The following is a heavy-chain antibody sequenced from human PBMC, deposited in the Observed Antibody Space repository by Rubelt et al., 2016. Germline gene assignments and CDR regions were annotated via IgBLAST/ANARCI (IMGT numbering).Heavy chain of an antibody. Sequence: EVQLVQSGTEVKKPGESLKISCKGSGSRFINQWIGWVRQMPGKGLEWMGIIYPGDSDTRYNPSFQGQVTISADKSISTAYLQWGSLNAADTAMYYGASAVTGGDYQFDCWGQGTQVTVSS. CDR3: ASAVTGGDYQFDC. D-gene: IGHD4-17*01. CDR1: GSRFINQW. CDR2: IYPGDSDT. J-gene: IGHJ4*02. V-gene: IGHV5-51*01.